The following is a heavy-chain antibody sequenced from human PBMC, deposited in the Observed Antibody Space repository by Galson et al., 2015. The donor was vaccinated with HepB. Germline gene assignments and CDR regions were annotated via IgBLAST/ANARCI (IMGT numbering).Heavy chain of an antibody. D-gene: IGHD6-19*01. CDR1: GFTFSSYA. J-gene: IGHJ6*03. CDR2: ISGSGDST. V-gene: IGHV3-23*01. Sequence: SLRLSCAASGFTFSSYAMSWVRQAPGKGLEWVSVISGSGDSTYYADSVKGRFTISRDNSKNTLYLQMNSLRAEDTAVYYCAKEYRSVYYYMDVWGQGTTVTVSS. CDR3: AKEYRSVYYYMDV.